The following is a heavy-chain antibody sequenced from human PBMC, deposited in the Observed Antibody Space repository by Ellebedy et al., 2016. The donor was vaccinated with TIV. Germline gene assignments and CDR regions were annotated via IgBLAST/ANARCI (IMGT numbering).Heavy chain of an antibody. CDR3: AKGRGGGSDTSAPRYYFDY. CDR1: GFTFSSYA. Sequence: PGGSLRLSCAASGFTFSSYAMSWVRQAPGKGLEWVSTISSTGSRTYYADSVEGRFTISRDTSKKTLYLQMNSLRAEDTAVYYGAKGRGGGSDTSAPRYYFDYWGLGTLVTVSS. D-gene: IGHD3-22*01. J-gene: IGHJ4*02. V-gene: IGHV3-23*01. CDR2: ISSTGSRT.